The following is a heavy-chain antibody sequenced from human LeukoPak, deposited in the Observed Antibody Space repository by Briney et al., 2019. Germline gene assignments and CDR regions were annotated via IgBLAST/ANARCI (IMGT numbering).Heavy chain of an antibody. CDR2: INHSGST. V-gene: IGHV4-34*01. CDR1: GGSFSGYY. CDR3: AGGHRTTSFDY. Sequence: SETLSLTCAVYGGSFSGYYWSWIRQPPGRGLEWIGEINHSGSTNYNPSLKSRVTISVDTSKNQFSLKLSSVTAADTAVYYCAGGHRTTSFDYWGQGTLVTVSS. D-gene: IGHD2/OR15-2a*01. J-gene: IGHJ4*02.